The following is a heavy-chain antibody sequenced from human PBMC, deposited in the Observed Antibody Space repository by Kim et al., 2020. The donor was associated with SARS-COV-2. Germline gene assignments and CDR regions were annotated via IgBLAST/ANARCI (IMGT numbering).Heavy chain of an antibody. D-gene: IGHD6-13*01. Sequence: GGSLRLSCAASGFTFSTYSIHWVRQAPGRGLEWVAIISYDGTVKYYADSVKGRFTISRDNSKNTLYLQMNSLRAEDTAVYYCARGGIAAAGTLKGMDVWGQGTTVTVSS. CDR2: ISYDGTVK. CDR3: ARGGIAAAGTLKGMDV. CDR1: GFTFSTYS. J-gene: IGHJ6*02. V-gene: IGHV3-30*04.